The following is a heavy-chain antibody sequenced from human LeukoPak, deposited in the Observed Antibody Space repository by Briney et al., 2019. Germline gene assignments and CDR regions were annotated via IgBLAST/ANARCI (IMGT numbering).Heavy chain of an antibody. CDR1: RFAFSSYS. CDR3: ARSGGAYNHYFDY. V-gene: IGHV3-48*02. Sequence: PGGSLRLSCAASRFAFSSYSMNWVRQAPGKGLEWVSYISDSSRTIYYADSVKGRFTISRDNAKNSLYLQMNSLRDEDTAVYYCARSGGAYNHYFDYWGQGTLVTVSS. CDR2: ISDSSRTI. D-gene: IGHD2-8*02. J-gene: IGHJ4*02.